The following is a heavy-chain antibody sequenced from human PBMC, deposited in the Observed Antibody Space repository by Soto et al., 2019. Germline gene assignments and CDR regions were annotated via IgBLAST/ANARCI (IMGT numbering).Heavy chain of an antibody. Sequence: QVQLVESGGGVVQPGRSLRLSCAASGFTFSSYGMHWVRQAPGKGLEWVAVISYDGSNKYYADSVKGRFTISRDNSKNTLYLQMNSLRAEDTAVYYCVKDRARYCGGGSCYSIFDYWGQGTLVTVSS. CDR1: GFTFSSYG. CDR2: ISYDGSNK. J-gene: IGHJ4*02. CDR3: VKDRARYCGGGSCYSIFDY. D-gene: IGHD2-15*01. V-gene: IGHV3-30*18.